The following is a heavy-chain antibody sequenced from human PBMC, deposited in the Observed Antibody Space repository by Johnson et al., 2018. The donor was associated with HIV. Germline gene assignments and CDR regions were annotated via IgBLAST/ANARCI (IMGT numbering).Heavy chain of an antibody. Sequence: QVQLVESGGGVVQPGRSLRLSCAASGFTFSSYAMHWVRQAPGKGLAWVAVISYDGSNKYYADSVKGRFTISRDNSKNTLYLQMNSLRAEDTAVYYCARPSLWDSSDYLGGDGFDIWGQGTLVTVSS. D-gene: IGHD3-22*01. CDR3: ARPSLWDSSDYLGGDGFDI. J-gene: IGHJ3*02. CDR1: GFTFSSYA. V-gene: IGHV3-30*04. CDR2: ISYDGSNK.